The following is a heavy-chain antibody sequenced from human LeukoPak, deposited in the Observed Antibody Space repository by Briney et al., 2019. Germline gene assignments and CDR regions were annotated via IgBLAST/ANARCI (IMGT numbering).Heavy chain of an antibody. CDR1: GGSITNYY. CDR2: IHNSGSS. CDR3: ARVSSTVAPWFDP. D-gene: IGHD5-12*01. J-gene: IGHJ5*02. Sequence: SETLSLTCTVSGGSITNYYWSWIRQPPGKGLEWIGYIHNSGSSSYNPSLRSRATISMEKAKAQFSLKLTSVTPTDTAVYYCARVSSTVAPWFDPWGQGTLVTVSS. V-gene: IGHV4-59*01.